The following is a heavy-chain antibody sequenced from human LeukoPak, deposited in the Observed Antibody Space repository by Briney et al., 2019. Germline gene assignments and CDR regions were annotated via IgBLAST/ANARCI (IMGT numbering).Heavy chain of an antibody. CDR3: ARGRNDYESIDFPLMLY. J-gene: IGHJ4*02. Sequence: ASVKVSCKASGYTFTGYYMHWVRQAPGQGLEWMGWINPNSGGTNYAQKFQGRVTMTRDTSISTVYMELSSLRSEDTAVYYCARGRNDYESIDFPLMLYWGQGTLVTVSS. CDR1: GYTFTGYY. V-gene: IGHV1-2*02. D-gene: IGHD4/OR15-4a*01. CDR2: INPNSGGT.